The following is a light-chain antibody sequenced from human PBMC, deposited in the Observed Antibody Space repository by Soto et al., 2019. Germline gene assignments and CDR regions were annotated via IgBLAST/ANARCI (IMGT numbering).Light chain of an antibody. V-gene: IGKV3-11*01. CDR2: DAS. J-gene: IGKJ4*01. CDR1: QSVSSY. Sequence: EIGLTQAPATLSLSPGERATLSCRVSQSVSSYLACYQQKPGQAPRLLIYDASNRATGIPARFSGSGSGTEFTLTISSLQSEDFAVYYCQQYNNWPPLTFGGGTKVDIK. CDR3: QQYNNWPPLT.